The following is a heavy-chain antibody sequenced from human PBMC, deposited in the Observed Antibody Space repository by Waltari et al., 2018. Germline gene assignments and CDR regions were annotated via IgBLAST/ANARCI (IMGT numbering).Heavy chain of an antibody. CDR2: SIPILGIA. J-gene: IGHJ3*02. CDR3: ARQQTLPGGGAFDI. V-gene: IGHV1-69*04. CDR1: GGTFSSYA. Sequence: QVQLVQSGAEVKKPGSSVKVSCKASGGTFSSYAISWVRQAPGQGLEWMGGSIPILGIANYAQKFQGRVTITADESTSTAYMELSSLRSEDTAVYYCARQQTLPGGGAFDIWGQGTMVTVSS. D-gene: IGHD2-2*01.